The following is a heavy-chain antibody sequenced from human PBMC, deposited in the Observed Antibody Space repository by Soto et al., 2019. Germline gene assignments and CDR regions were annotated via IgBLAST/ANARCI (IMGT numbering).Heavy chain of an antibody. CDR1: GGSISSYY. Sequence: PSETLSLTCTVSGGSISSYYWSWIRQPPGKGLEWIGYIYYSGSTDYNPSLKSRVTISVDTSKNQFSLKLSSVTAADTAVYYCARVMATPNWFDPWGQGTLVTVSS. J-gene: IGHJ5*02. V-gene: IGHV4-59*08. CDR3: ARVMATPNWFDP. CDR2: IYYSGST. D-gene: IGHD3-16*01.